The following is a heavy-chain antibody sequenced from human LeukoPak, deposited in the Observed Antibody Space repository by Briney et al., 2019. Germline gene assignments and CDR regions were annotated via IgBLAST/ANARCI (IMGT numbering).Heavy chain of an antibody. V-gene: IGHV4-59*01. Sequence: SETLSLTCTVSGGSMSNYYWNWIRQPPGKGLEWIGYMFYTGSGKYNPSLKSRVTISVDTSTRQISLKLTSVTAADTAVYYCATNLPGYSYGYWVAWGQGTLVTVSS. CDR3: ATNLPGYSYGYWVA. J-gene: IGHJ5*02. D-gene: IGHD5-18*01. CDR1: GGSMSNYY. CDR2: MFYTGSG.